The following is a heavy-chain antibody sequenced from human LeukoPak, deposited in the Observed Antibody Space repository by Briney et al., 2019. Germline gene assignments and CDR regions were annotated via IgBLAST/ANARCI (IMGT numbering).Heavy chain of an antibody. CDR1: GYTFTSYY. J-gene: IGHJ5*02. V-gene: IGHV1-46*01. CDR2: INPSGGST. Sequence: ASVKVSCKASGYTFTSYYMHWVRQAPGQGLEWMGIINPSGGSTSYAQKFQGRVTMTRDTSTSTVYMELSSLRSEDTAVYYCARVRPGDYYDSSGYWGWFDPWGQGTLVTVSS. CDR3: ARVRPGDYYDSSGYWGWFDP. D-gene: IGHD3-22*01.